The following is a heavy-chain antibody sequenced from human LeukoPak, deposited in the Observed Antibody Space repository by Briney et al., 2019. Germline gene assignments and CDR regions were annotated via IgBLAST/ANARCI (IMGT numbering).Heavy chain of an antibody. Sequence: TLSLTCTVSGGSISSGSYYWSWIRQPAGKGLEWIGRIYTSGSTNYNPSLKSRVTISVDTSKNQFSLKLSSVTAADTAVYYCARSHVDTAMIDYWGQGTLVTVSS. D-gene: IGHD5-18*01. CDR2: IYTSGST. J-gene: IGHJ4*02. V-gene: IGHV4-61*02. CDR1: GGSISSGSYY. CDR3: ARSHVDTAMIDY.